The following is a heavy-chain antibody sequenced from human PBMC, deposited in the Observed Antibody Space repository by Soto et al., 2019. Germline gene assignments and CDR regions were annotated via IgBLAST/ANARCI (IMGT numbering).Heavy chain of an antibody. Sequence: QVQLQESGPGLVKPSETLSLTCTVSVSGGSVSTGVHYWSWIRQPPGKGLDWIGDIYYSGSTNYNPALKSRVTVSVDTSKNQFSLKLTSVTAAVTAFYYCARGYYTGWYWFDRWGRGTLVTVSS. J-gene: IGHJ2*01. CDR2: IYYSGST. CDR1: GGSVSTGVHY. V-gene: IGHV4-61*08. CDR3: ARGYYTGWYWFDR. D-gene: IGHD6-19*01.